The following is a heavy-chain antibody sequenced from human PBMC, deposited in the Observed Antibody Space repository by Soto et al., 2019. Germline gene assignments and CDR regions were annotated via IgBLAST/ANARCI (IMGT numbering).Heavy chain of an antibody. Sequence: KESGPTLVKPTQTLTLTCTFSGFSLSTSGVGVGWIRQPPGKALEWLALIYWDDDKRYSPSLKSRLTITKDTSKNQVVLTMTNMDPVDTATYYCAHGLPYGAKGPFDYWGQGTLVTVSS. V-gene: IGHV2-5*02. CDR1: GFSLSTSGVG. CDR2: IYWDDDK. J-gene: IGHJ4*02. CDR3: AHGLPYGAKGPFDY. D-gene: IGHD4-17*01.